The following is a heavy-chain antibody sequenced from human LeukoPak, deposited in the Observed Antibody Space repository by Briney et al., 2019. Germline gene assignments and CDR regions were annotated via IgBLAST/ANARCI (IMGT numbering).Heavy chain of an antibody. V-gene: IGHV1-2*02. CDR2: INPNSGGT. D-gene: IGHD3-22*01. CDR3: ARAGDYYDSSGPLDY. CDR1: GYTFTDYY. Sequence: ASVKVSCKASGYTFTDYYMHWVRQAPGQGLEWMGWINPNSGGTNYAQKFQGRVTMTRDTSISTAYMELSRLRSDDTAVYYCARAGDYYDSSGPLDYWGQGTLVTVSS. J-gene: IGHJ4*02.